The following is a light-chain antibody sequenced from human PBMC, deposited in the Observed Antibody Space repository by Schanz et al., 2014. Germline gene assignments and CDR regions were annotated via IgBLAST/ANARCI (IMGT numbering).Light chain of an antibody. CDR3: QQYGDSPPRT. CDR1: QSVSNY. CDR2: GAS. J-gene: IGKJ1*01. V-gene: IGKV3-20*01. Sequence: EIVLTQSPGTLSLSPGERATLSCRASQSVSNYLAWYQQKPGQAPRLLIFGASSRPTGIPDRFSGSGSGTDFTLTISRLEPEDFAVYYCQQYGDSPPRTFGQGTKVEIK.